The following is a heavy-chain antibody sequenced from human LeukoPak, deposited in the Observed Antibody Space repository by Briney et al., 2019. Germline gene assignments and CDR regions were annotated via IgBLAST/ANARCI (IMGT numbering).Heavy chain of an antibody. D-gene: IGHD6-13*01. V-gene: IGHV3-21*01. CDR2: ISNSSSYI. CDR3: ARDSSSSYYFDY. CDR1: GFTFSSYT. J-gene: IGHJ4*02. Sequence: GGSLRLSCAASGFTFSSYTMNWVRQAPGRGLEWVSSISNSSSYIYYADSVKGRFTISRDNAKNSLYLQMNSLRAEDTAVYYCARDSSSSYYFDYWGQGTLVTVSS.